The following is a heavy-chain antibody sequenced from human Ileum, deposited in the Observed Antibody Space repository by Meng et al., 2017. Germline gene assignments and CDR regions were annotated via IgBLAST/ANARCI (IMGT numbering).Heavy chain of an antibody. CDR2: ISRSGTT. J-gene: IGHJ4*02. CDR3: ARSGVTTVTYLD. D-gene: IGHD4-11*01. Sequence: VNLQQWGAGLLKPSETLSVTVVMSGGSFSSFYWSWSRQPPGKGLEWIGEISRSGTTNYNPSLKSRVTISVDTSKNQFSLTVTSVTAADSALYYGARSGVTTVTYLDWGQGTLVTVSS. V-gene: IGHV4-34*01. CDR1: GGSFSSFY.